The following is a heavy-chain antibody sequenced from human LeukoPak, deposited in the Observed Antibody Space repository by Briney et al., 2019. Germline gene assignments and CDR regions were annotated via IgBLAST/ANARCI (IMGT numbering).Heavy chain of an antibody. CDR1: GFSLRNYG. V-gene: IGHV1-2*02. CDR3: ATHRGPGEYYDFWSGYRPLDY. Sequence: GGSLRLSCAASGFSLRNYGMHWVRQAPGQGLEWMGWINPNSGGTNYAQKFQGRVTMTRDTSISTAYMELSRLRSDDTAVYYCATHRGPGEYYDFWSGYRPLDYWGQGTLVTVSS. J-gene: IGHJ4*02. CDR2: INPNSGGT. D-gene: IGHD3-3*01.